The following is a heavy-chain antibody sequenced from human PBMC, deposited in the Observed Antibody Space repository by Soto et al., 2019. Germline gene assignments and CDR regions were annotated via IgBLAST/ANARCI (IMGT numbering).Heavy chain of an antibody. CDR1: GFTFSRYV. CDR3: ARPDGHYFYNHMYV. Sequence: EVQLLESGGDLVQPGGSLRLSCVGSGFTFSRYVMSWVRQAPGKGLEWVSVISGSGGVSYYTDSVKGRFTISRDNSRKTLYLEMKSLGAGDTAGYYWARPDGHYFYNHMYVWGKGTTVTVSS. J-gene: IGHJ6*03. CDR2: ISGSGGVS. V-gene: IGHV3-23*01.